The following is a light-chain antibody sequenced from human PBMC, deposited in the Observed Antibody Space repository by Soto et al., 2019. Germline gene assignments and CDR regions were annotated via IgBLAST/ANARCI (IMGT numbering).Light chain of an antibody. J-gene: IGKJ4*01. CDR2: RTS. CDR1: QSISTY. V-gene: IGKV1-39*01. Sequence: ILLTQSPSSLSASVGDRVTITCRASQSISTYLSSYQQKPGKAPKLLIYRTSNLKSGVPSRFSSGGCEAEFTLTVSSLQPEDFATYYWQQSHTTPFTFGGGTKVEIK. CDR3: QQSHTTPFT.